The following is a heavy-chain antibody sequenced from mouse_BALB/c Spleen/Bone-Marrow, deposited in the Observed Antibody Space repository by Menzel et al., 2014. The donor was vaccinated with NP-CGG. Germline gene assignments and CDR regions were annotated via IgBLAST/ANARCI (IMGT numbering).Heavy chain of an antibody. J-gene: IGHJ4*01. Sequence: EVQVVESGPGLVKPSQSLSFTCSVTGYSITSGYYWNWIRQFPGNKLEWMGYISYDGSNNYNPSLKNRISITRGTSKNQFFLKLNSVTTEDTATYYCARGGPYDSDYAMDYWGQGTSVTVSS. D-gene: IGHD2-4*01. CDR2: ISYDGSN. CDR3: ARGGPYDSDYAMDY. V-gene: IGHV3-6*02. CDR1: GYSITSGYY.